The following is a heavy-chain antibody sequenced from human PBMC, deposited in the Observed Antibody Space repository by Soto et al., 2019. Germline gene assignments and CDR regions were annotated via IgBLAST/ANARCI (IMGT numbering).Heavy chain of an antibody. Sequence: SVKVSCKASGGTFSSYAISWVRQAPGQGLEWMGGIIPIFGTANYAQKFQGRVTITADESTSTAYMELSSLRSEDTAVYYCARDCDYGDYCSVYWGQGTLVTVAS. D-gene: IGHD4-17*01. CDR2: IIPIFGTA. V-gene: IGHV1-69*13. J-gene: IGHJ4*02. CDR3: ARDCDYGDYCSVY. CDR1: GGTFSSYA.